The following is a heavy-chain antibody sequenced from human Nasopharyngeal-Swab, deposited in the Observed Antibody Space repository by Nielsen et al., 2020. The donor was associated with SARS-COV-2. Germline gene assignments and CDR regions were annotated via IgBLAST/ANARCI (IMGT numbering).Heavy chain of an antibody. D-gene: IGHD3-3*01. V-gene: IGHV4-59*13. CDR2: IYYSGST. Sequence: PGKGLEWIGYIYYSGSTNYSPSLKSRVTISVDTSKNQFSLKLSSVTAADTAVYYCARATWSGYSLGWFDPWGQGTLVTVSS. J-gene: IGHJ5*02. CDR3: ARATWSGYSLGWFDP.